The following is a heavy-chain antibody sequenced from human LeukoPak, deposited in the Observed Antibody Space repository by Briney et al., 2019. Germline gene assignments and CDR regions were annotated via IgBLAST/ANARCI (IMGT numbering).Heavy chain of an antibody. CDR1: GFTFSSYA. CDR2: ISASGGTT. V-gene: IGHV3-23*01. CDR3: AKGRIGGYFDSSGYPLDY. J-gene: IGHJ4*02. D-gene: IGHD3-22*01. Sequence: GGSLRLSCVASGFTFSSYAMSWVRQAPGKGLEWVSGISASGGTTYYADSVKGRFTISRDNSKNTLDLQMDSLRAEDTAVYYCAKGRIGGYFDSSGYPLDYWGQGTLVTVSS.